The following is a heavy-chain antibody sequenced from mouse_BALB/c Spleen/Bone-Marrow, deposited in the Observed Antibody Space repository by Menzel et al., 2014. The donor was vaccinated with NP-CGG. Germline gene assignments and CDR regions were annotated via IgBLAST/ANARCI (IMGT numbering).Heavy chain of an antibody. Sequence: QVQLQQSGPGLVAPSQSLSITCTVSGFSLTSYGVHWVRQPPGKGLEWLGVIWAGGSTNYNSALMSRLRISKDNSKSQVFLKMNSLQTDDTAMYYCARAPLLRYHDAMDYWGQGTSVTVSS. CDR3: ARAPLLRYHDAMDY. J-gene: IGHJ4*01. V-gene: IGHV2-9*02. CDR1: GFSLTSYG. D-gene: IGHD1-1*01. CDR2: IWAGGST.